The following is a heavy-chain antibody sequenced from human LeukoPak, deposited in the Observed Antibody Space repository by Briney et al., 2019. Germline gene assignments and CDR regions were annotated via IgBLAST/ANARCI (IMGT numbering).Heavy chain of an antibody. CDR3: AREFGGFDP. CDR1: GYTFTTYY. V-gene: IGHV1-46*01. J-gene: IGHJ5*02. D-gene: IGHD3-16*01. Sequence: ASVKVSCKAPGYTFTTYYMHWVRQAPGQGLEWMGIINPSGGSATYAQKFQGRVTMTRDTSTTTIYMELSSLRSEDTAVYYCAREFGGFDPWGQGTLVTVSS. CDR2: INPSGGSA.